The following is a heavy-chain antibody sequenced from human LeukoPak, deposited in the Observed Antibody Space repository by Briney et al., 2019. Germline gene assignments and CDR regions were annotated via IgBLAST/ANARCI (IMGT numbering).Heavy chain of an antibody. Sequence: SETLSLTCAVYGGSFSGYYWSWIRQPPGKGLEWIGEINHSGSTYYNPSLKSRVTISVDTSRNQFSLNLSSVTAADTAVYYCARHYGPWGQGTLVAVSS. D-gene: IGHD3-16*01. V-gene: IGHV4-34*01. CDR3: ARHYGP. CDR1: GGSFSGYY. J-gene: IGHJ5*02. CDR2: INHSGST.